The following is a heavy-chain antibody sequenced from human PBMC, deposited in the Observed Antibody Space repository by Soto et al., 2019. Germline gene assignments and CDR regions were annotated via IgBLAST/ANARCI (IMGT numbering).Heavy chain of an antibody. CDR3: ARDTNSLHY. CDR1: GLIFSNYK. J-gene: IGHJ4*02. D-gene: IGHD2-2*01. V-gene: IGHV3-74*01. CDR2: INTDGSIT. Sequence: EVQLVESGGGLVQPWGSLRLSCAASGLIFSNYKMHWVRQAPGKGLVWVSRINTDGSITDYADSVKGRFTVSRDNAKNTTYLQMNSLTADDTAVYYCARDTNSLHYWGQGTMVTVSS.